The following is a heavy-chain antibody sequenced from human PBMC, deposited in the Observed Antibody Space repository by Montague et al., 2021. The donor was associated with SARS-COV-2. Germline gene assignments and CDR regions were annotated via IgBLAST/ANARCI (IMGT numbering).Heavy chain of an antibody. CDR1: GGSINSSSYY. CDR2: INHSGST. Sequence: SETLSLTCIVSGGSINSSSYYWGWIRQPPGKGLEWIGEINHSGSTNYNPSLKSRVTISVDTSKNQFSLKLSSVTAADTAVCYCARGSGCSGGSCYSGWDPYYYYGMGVWGQGTTVTVSS. CDR3: ARGSGCSGGSCYSGWDPYYYYGMGV. J-gene: IGHJ6*02. D-gene: IGHD2-15*01. V-gene: IGHV4-39*07.